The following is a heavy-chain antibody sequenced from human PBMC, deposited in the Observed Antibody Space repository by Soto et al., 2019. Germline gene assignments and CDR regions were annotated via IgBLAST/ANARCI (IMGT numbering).Heavy chain of an antibody. J-gene: IGHJ5*02. CDR1: SGSLSSYY. V-gene: IGHV4-59*01. Sequence: SETLSLTCTVSSGSLSSYYWTWIRQSPGKGLEWIGYVYFSGNTNYNPSLKSRVTISIDTSKNQFSLRLASVTAADTAFYYCGSVRPSGYVLSWGQGNLVTVSS. D-gene: IGHD6-25*01. CDR2: VYFSGNT. CDR3: GSVRPSGYVLS.